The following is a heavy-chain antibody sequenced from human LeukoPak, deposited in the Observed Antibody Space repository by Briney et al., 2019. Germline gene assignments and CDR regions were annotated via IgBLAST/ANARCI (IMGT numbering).Heavy chain of an antibody. CDR3: ASRGVVLYFSDNYYGMDV. D-gene: IGHD2/OR15-2a*01. J-gene: IGHJ6*02. V-gene: IGHV3-30-3*01. Sequence: GGSLRLSCAASGFTFSSYAMHWVRQAPGKGLEWVAVISYDGSNKYYADSVKGRFTISRDNSKNTLYLQMNSLRAEDTAVYYCASRGVVLYFSDNYYGMDVWGQGTTVTVSS. CDR1: GFTFSSYA. CDR2: ISYDGSNK.